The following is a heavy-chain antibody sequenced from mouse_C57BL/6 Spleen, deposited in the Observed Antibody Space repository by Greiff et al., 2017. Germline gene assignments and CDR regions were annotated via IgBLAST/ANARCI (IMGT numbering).Heavy chain of an antibody. CDR1: GFTFSDYY. CDR3: ARGLGHYFDY. D-gene: IGHD3-3*01. J-gene: IGHJ2*01. Sequence: EVKLVESGGGLVQPGGSLKLSCAASGFTFSDYYMYWVRQTPEKRLEWVAYISNGGGSTYYPDTVKGRFTISRDNAKNTLYLQMSRLKSEDTAMYYCARGLGHYFDYWGQGTTLTVSS. CDR2: ISNGGGST. V-gene: IGHV5-12*01.